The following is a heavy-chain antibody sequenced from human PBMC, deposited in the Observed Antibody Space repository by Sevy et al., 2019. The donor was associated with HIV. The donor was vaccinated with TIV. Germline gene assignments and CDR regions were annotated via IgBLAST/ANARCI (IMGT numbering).Heavy chain of an antibody. V-gene: IGHV4-39*01. D-gene: IGHD2-2*01. CDR1: GGSITSSSYY. CDR3: ARPLPNASGAFDI. Sequence: SEILSLTCTVSGGSITSSSYYWGWIRQPPGKGLEWIGSIYYSGSTYYNPSLKSRVTISVDTSKNQFSLKLSSVTAADTAVYYCARPLPNASGAFDIWGQGTMVTVSS. J-gene: IGHJ3*02. CDR2: IYYSGST.